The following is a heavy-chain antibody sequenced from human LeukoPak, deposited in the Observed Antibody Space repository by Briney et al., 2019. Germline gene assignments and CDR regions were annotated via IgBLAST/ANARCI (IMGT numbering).Heavy chain of an antibody. Sequence: SETLSLTCTVSGGSISSSSYYWGWIRQPPGKGLEWIGSIYYSGSTYYNPSLKSRVTISVDTSKNQFSLKLSSVTAADTAVCYCAGGSSSSGWFDPWGRGTLVTVSS. CDR3: AGGSSSSGWFDP. D-gene: IGHD6-6*01. J-gene: IGHJ5*02. V-gene: IGHV4-39*01. CDR2: IYYSGST. CDR1: GGSISSSSYY.